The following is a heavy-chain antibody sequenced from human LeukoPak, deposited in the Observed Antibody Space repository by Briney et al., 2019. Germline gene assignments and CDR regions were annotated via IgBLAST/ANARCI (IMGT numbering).Heavy chain of an antibody. Sequence: SETLSLTCTVSGGSMSSYYWSWIRQPPGKGLEWIGSIYYSGSTYYNPSLKSRVTISVDTSKNQFSLKLSSVTAADTAVYYCARDGYSSGWDYWGQGTLVTVSS. V-gene: IGHV4-59*12. J-gene: IGHJ4*02. CDR3: ARDGYSSGWDY. CDR2: IYYSGST. D-gene: IGHD6-19*01. CDR1: GGSMSSYY.